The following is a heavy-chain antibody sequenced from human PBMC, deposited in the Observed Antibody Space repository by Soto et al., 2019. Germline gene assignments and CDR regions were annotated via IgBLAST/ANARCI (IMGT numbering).Heavy chain of an antibody. V-gene: IGHV4-30-4*01. CDR2: IDHSGSA. J-gene: IGHJ4*02. CDR3: AGELGTFYFEH. CDR1: SGSIRSGDYY. Sequence: QVQLQESGPGLVRPSQTLSLTCAVSSGSIRSGDYYWTWIRQPPGKGLEWIGYIDHSGSAHYNPSLKSRATISLATSNSGFSLKLNSVTAADTAVYFCAGELGTFYFEHWGQGRLVTVSS. D-gene: IGHD7-27*01.